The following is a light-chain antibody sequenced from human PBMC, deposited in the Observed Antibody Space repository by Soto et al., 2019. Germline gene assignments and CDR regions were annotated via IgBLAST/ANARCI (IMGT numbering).Light chain of an antibody. V-gene: IGKV1-5*01. CDR2: DAS. CDR1: QSISSW. Sequence: DIQMTQSPSTLSASVGDRVTITCRASQSISSWLAWYQQKPEKAPKLLIYDASSLESGVPSRFSGSGSGTEFTLTISSLQPDDFATYYCQQYNSYSRTFGQGTKLEIK. J-gene: IGKJ2*01. CDR3: QQYNSYSRT.